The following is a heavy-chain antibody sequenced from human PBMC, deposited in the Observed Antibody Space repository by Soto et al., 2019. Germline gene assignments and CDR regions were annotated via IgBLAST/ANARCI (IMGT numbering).Heavy chain of an antibody. CDR1: GYTFTSYG. V-gene: IGHV1-18*04. CDR2: ISVYNGDT. J-gene: IGHJ4*02. Sequence: GASVKVSCNSSGYTFTSYGISWVRQAPGQGLDWMGWISVYNGDTKYSQKLQGRVTMTTDTSTSTAYMELRSLRSDDTAVYYCAKSSGAVAGYYFDYWGQGTLVTVSS. CDR3: AKSSGAVAGYYFDY. D-gene: IGHD6-19*01.